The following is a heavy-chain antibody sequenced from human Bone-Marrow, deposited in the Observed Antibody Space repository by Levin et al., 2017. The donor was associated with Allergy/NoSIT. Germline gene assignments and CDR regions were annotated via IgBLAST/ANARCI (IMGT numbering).Heavy chain of an antibody. J-gene: IGHJ4*02. CDR2: IYHSGSA. CDR1: GVSISSSNW. D-gene: IGHD2-2*01. Sequence: PSETLSLTCAVSGVSISSSNWWSWVRQPPGKGPEWIGEIYHSGSANYNPSLRSRVTMSLDKSMNQFSLRLYSVTAADTAIYYCARKTYTDQIFDYWGQGTLVTVSS. CDR3: ARKTYTDQIFDY. V-gene: IGHV4-4*02.